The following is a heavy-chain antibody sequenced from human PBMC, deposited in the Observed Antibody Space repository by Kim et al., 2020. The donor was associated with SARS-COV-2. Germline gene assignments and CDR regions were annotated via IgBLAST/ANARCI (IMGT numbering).Heavy chain of an antibody. Sequence: SQSSADSVKGRFTISRDNAKNTLYLQMNRLRAEDTAVYYCARAGAAGAFDIWGQGTMVTVSS. D-gene: IGHD6-13*01. V-gene: IGHV3-74*01. CDR3: ARAGAAGAFDI. J-gene: IGHJ3*02. CDR2: SQ.